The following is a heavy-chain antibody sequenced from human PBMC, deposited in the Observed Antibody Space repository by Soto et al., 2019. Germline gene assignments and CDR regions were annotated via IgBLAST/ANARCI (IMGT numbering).Heavy chain of an antibody. CDR2: LWYDGSNK. Sequence: QVQLVESGGGVVQPGGSLRLSCAASGFSFSRSGMHWVRQAPGKGLEWVTVLWYDGSNKYYADSVKGRFNISRDNSKNTLYLQMNSLRADDTAVYYCGRGMGGYSEGPDYWGQGTLVTVSS. V-gene: IGHV3-33*01. CDR3: GRGMGGYSEGPDY. CDR1: GFSFSRSG. D-gene: IGHD5-12*01. J-gene: IGHJ4*02.